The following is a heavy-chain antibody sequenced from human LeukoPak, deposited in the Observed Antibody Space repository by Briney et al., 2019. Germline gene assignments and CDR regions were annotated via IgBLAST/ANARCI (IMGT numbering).Heavy chain of an antibody. CDR1: GYTFTSYG. V-gene: IGHV1-18*01. CDR3: ARGGPYDFWSGYTNFDY. D-gene: IGHD3-3*01. Sequence: GASVKVSCKASGYTFTSYGISWVRQAPGQGLEWMGWISAYNGNTKYAQKLQDRVTMTTDTSTSTAYMELRSLRSDDTAVYYCARGGPYDFWSGYTNFDYWGQGTLVTVSS. CDR2: ISAYNGNT. J-gene: IGHJ4*02.